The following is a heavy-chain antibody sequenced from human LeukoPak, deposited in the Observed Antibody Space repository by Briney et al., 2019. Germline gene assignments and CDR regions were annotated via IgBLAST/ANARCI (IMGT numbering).Heavy chain of an antibody. J-gene: IGHJ5*02. Sequence: GGSLRLSCAASGFTFSSYWMTWLRQAPGKGLEWVANTHKDGSENYYADSVKGRFTISRDNAKNSLYLQMNSLIAEDTAVYYCVRGSSGTVVRGVSWAWFDPWGQGTLVTVSS. CDR1: GFTFSSYW. V-gene: IGHV3-7*03. CDR3: VRGSSGTVVRGVSWAWFDP. D-gene: IGHD3-10*01. CDR2: THKDGSEN.